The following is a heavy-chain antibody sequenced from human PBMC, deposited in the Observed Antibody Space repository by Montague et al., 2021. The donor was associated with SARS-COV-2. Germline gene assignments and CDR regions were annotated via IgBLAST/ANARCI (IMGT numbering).Heavy chain of an antibody. CDR1: GGFISSYY. D-gene: IGHD2-21*02. J-gene: IGHJ5*02. V-gene: IGHV4-59*01. Sequence: SETLSLTCTVSGGFISSYYWSWIRQPPGKGLEWIEYIYYSGSTNYNPSXXSRVTISVDTSKNQFSLKLSSVTAADTAVYYCARGIAGTYCGGDCYNNWFDPRGQGTLVTVSS. CDR3: ARGIAGTYCGGDCYNNWFDP. CDR2: IYYSGST.